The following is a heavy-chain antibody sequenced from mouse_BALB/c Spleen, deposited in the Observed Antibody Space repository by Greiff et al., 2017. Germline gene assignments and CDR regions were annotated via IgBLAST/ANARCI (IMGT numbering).Heavy chain of an antibody. V-gene: IGHV5-12-2*01. D-gene: IGHD2-2*01. J-gene: IGHJ2*01. CDR3: ARLWLRRGVDY. CDR1: GFTFSSYT. Sequence: EVMLVESGGGLVQPGGSLKLSCAASGFTFSSYTMSWVRQTPEKRLEWVAYISSGGGSTYYPDTVKGRFTISRDNAKNTLYLQMSSLKSEDTAMYYCARLWLRRGVDYWGQGTTLTVSS. CDR2: ISSGGGST.